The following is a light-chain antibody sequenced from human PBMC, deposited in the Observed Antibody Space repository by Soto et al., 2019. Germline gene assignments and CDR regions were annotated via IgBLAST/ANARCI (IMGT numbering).Light chain of an antibody. V-gene: IGLV1-40*01. Sequence: QSVLTQAPSVFGAPGQRVTISCTGSTSNIGAGYNVNWYQQLPGIAPKLLIYVNNNRPSGVPDRFSGSKSGTSASLAITGLQAEDEADYYCQSYDSSLSGYVFGTGTKLTVL. CDR3: QSYDSSLSGYV. CDR1: TSNIGAGYN. CDR2: VNN. J-gene: IGLJ1*01.